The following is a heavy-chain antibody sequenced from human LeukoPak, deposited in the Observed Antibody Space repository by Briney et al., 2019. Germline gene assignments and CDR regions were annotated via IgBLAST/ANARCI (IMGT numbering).Heavy chain of an antibody. J-gene: IGHJ4*02. CDR3: ARDLGSSSLGYFDY. CDR1: GGSISSGSYY. CDR2: IYTSGST. D-gene: IGHD6-6*01. V-gene: IGHV4-61*02. Sequence: SQTLSLTCTVSGGSISSGSYYWSWIRQPAGKGLEWIGRIYTSGSTSYNPSLKSRVTISVDTSKNQFSLKLSSVTAADTAVYYCARDLGSSSLGYFDYWGQGTLVTVSS.